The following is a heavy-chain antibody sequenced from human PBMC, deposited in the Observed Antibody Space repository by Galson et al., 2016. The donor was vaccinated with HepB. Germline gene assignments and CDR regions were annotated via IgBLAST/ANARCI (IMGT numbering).Heavy chain of an antibody. CDR3: ARPRDNYGHAIDI. CDR2: ISSSSSYI. D-gene: IGHD3-10*01. CDR1: GFTFNRYT. V-gene: IGHV3-21*01. Sequence: SLRLSCAASGFTFNRYTMNWVRQAPGKGLEWVAYISSSSSYIYYADSVKGRFAISRDNAKNSLYLQMNSLRVVDTAVYYCARPRDNYGHAIDIWGQGTMVTVSS. J-gene: IGHJ3*02.